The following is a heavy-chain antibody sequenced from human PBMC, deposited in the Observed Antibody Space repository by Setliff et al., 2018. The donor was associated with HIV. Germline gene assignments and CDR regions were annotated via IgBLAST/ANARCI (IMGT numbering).Heavy chain of an antibody. J-gene: IGHJ4*02. V-gene: IGHV3-21*06. CDR1: GFTFSTSS. CDR2: ISFSSSYI. D-gene: IGHD6-13*01. CDR3: ARGSTAGTSLNVRADS. Sequence: PGGSLRLSCAASGFTFSTSSLNWVRQAPGKGLEWVSFISFSSSYIYYADSVKGRFTISRDDAKSSLFLQMNSLRAEDTAVYYCARGSTAGTSLNVRADSWGQGALVTVS.